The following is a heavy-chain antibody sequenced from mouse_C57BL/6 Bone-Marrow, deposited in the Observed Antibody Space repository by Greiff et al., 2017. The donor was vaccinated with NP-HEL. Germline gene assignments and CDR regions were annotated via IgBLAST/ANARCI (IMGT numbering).Heavy chain of an antibody. Sequence: EVHLVESGEGLVKPGGSLKLSCAASGFTFSSYAMSWVRQTPEKRLEWVAYISSGGDYIYYADTVKGRFTISRDNARNTLYLQMSSLKSEDTAMYYCTRGRYYYAMDYWGQGTSVTVSS. J-gene: IGHJ4*01. CDR3: TRGRYYYAMDY. CDR2: ISSGGDYI. V-gene: IGHV5-9-1*02. D-gene: IGHD1-1*01. CDR1: GFTFSSYA.